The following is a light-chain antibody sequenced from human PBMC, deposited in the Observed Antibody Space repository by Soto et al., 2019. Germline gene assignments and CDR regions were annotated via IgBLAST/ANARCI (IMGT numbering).Light chain of an antibody. J-gene: IGLJ2*01. CDR2: GNS. CDR3: AAWDDSLNAVV. CDR1: SSNIGTYS. Sequence: QSALTQPPSASGTPGQRVTISCSGSSSNIGTYSVYWYQQLPGTAPKLLIYGNSQRPSGVPDRFSASKSATSASLAISGLQSEDEADYYCAAWDDSLNAVVFGGGTKVTVL. V-gene: IGLV1-44*01.